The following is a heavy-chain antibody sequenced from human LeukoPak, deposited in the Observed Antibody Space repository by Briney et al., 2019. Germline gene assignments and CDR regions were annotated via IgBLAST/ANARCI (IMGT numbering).Heavy chain of an antibody. CDR3: ARGGHFDV. J-gene: IGHJ6*03. Sequence: SETLSLTCTVSGGSISSYYWSWLRQPAGKGLECLGVIYTTGSTNYNPSLKSRVTVSRDTSKNQFSLKLTSVTAADTAVYYCARGGHFDVWGKGTMVTVSS. CDR2: IYTTGST. V-gene: IGHV4-4*07. D-gene: IGHD3-16*01. CDR1: GGSISSYY.